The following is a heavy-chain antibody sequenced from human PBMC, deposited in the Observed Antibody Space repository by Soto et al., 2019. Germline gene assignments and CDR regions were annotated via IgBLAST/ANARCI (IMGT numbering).Heavy chain of an antibody. J-gene: IGHJ4*02. CDR1: GGSISSSSYY. CDR2: IYYSGST. V-gene: IGHV4-39*01. Sequence: SETLSLTCTVSGGSISSSSYYWGWIRQPPGKGLEWIGSIYYSGSTYYNPSLKSRVTISVDTSKNQFSLKLSSVTAADTALYYCARTYYDFWSGYQFDYWGQGTLVTVSS. D-gene: IGHD3-3*01. CDR3: ARTYYDFWSGYQFDY.